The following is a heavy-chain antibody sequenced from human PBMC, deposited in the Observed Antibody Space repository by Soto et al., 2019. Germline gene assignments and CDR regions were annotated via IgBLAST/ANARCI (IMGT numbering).Heavy chain of an antibody. J-gene: IGHJ6*02. CDR1: GFTVSSNY. D-gene: IGHD4-17*01. V-gene: IGHV3-53*02. CDR2: IYSGGST. Sequence: EVQLVETGGGLIQPGGSLRLSCAASGFTVSSNYMSWVRQAPGKGLEWVSVIYSGGSTYYADSVKGRFTISRDNSKNTLYLQMNSLRAEDTAVYYCARDYYGDYVSLGMDVWGQGTTVTVSS. CDR3: ARDYYGDYVSLGMDV.